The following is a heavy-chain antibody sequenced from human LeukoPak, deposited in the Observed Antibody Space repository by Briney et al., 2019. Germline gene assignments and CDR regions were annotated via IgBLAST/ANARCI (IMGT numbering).Heavy chain of an antibody. D-gene: IGHD3-10*01. Sequence: GGSLRLSCAASGFTFRNYAMHWVRQAPGKGLEWVAFISYDGSNKYYPDSVKGRFTISRDNSKNTLYLQMNSLRAEDTAVYYCAKDEPGSYSPSDYWGQGTVDTVSS. J-gene: IGHJ4*02. CDR1: GFTFRNYA. CDR3: AKDEPGSYSPSDY. V-gene: IGHV3-30*18. CDR2: ISYDGSNK.